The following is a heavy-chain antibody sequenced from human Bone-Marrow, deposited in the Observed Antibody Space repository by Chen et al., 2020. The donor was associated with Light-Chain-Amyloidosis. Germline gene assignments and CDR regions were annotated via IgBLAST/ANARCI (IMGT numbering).Heavy chain of an antibody. D-gene: IGHD1-26*01. CDR1: AFTVTSDW. CDR3: VRGAPFDY. J-gene: IGHJ4*02. Sequence: EVQQVESGGGPDQPGGTLSLPCATTAFTVTSDWMHWVRKAPGKGLVWVSRINSDGSSTNYADSVKGRFTISRDNAKNTLYLQMDSLRTEDTAVYYCVRGAPFDYWGQGTLVTVSS. V-gene: IGHV3-74*01. CDR2: INSDGSST.